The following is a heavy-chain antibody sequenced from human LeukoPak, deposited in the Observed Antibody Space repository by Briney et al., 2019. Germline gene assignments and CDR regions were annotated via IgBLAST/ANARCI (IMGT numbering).Heavy chain of an antibody. D-gene: IGHD3-22*01. CDR1: GGTFSSYA. V-gene: IGHV1-69*06. J-gene: IGHJ1*01. CDR2: IIPIFGTA. CDR3: ARALRGSSGYYDSRTLGH. Sequence: EASVKVSCKASGGTFSSYAISWVRQAPGQGLEWMGGIIPIFGTANYAQKFQGRVTITADKSTSTAYMELSSLRSEDTAVYYCARALRGSSGYYDSRTLGHWGQGTLVTVSS.